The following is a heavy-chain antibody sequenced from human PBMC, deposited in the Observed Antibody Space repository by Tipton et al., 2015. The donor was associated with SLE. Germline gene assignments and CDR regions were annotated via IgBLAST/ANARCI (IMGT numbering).Heavy chain of an antibody. CDR2: IYFTGNS. CDR1: GASIRNSTFY. V-gene: IGHV4-39*01. Sequence: TLSLTCTVSGASIRNSTFYWGWIRQPPGKGLEWIGSIYFTGNSYYNPSLNSRVTMSVDRSNNQISLKLNSVTATDTAVYYCARRLVGTAPGDIFDIWGPGTLVTVSS. CDR3: ARRLVGTAPGDIFDI. J-gene: IGHJ3*02. D-gene: IGHD2-8*02.